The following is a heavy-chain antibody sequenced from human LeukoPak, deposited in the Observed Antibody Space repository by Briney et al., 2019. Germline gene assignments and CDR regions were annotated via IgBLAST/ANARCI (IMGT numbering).Heavy chain of an antibody. D-gene: IGHD4/OR15-4a*01. CDR3: ARGLFGYFDY. J-gene: IGHJ4*02. CDR1: GGSISSGDYS. Sequence: PSETLSLTCTVSGGSISSGDYSWSWIRQPPGKGLEWIGYIYYSGSTNYNPSLKSRVTISVDTSKNQFSLKLSSVTAADTAVYYCARGLFGYFDYWGQGTLVTVSS. CDR2: IYYSGST. V-gene: IGHV4-61*08.